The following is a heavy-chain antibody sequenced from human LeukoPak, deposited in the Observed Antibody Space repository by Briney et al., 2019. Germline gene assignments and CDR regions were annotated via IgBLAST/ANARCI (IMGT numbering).Heavy chain of an antibody. J-gene: IGHJ5*02. CDR2: IYNSGST. CDR1: IDSFSNYH. CDR3: ARDSGTTGEVKFDP. V-gene: IGHV4-4*07. D-gene: IGHD3-10*01. Sequence: SETLSLTCAVYIDSFSNYHWSWIRQPAGKGLEWIGRIYNSGSTTYNPSLKSRVTMSVDTSKNQFSLKLSSVTAADTAVYYCARDSGTTGEVKFDPWGQGTLVTVSS.